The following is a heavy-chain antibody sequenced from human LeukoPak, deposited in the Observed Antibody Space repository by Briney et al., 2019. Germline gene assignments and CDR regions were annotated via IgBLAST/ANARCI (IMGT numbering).Heavy chain of an antibody. D-gene: IGHD3-3*01. CDR2: ISGSGGNT. V-gene: IGHV3-23*01. Sequence: GGSLRLSCAASGFTFSSYAMSWVRQAPGKGLEWVSAISGSGGNTYYADSVKGRFTISRDNSKNTLYLQMNSLRAEDTAVYYCAKDTMSGDFYDYWGQGTLVTVSS. J-gene: IGHJ4*02. CDR3: AKDTMSGDFYDY. CDR1: GFTFSSYA.